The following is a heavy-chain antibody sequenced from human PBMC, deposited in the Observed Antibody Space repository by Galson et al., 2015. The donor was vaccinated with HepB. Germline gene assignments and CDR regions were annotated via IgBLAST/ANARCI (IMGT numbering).Heavy chain of an antibody. Sequence: SLRLSCAASGFTFSSYGMHWVRQAPGKGLEWVAFIRYDGSNKYYADSVKGRFTISRDNSKNTLYLQMNSLRAEDTAVYYCAKDVRVTMIVGREAKFDYWGQGTLVTVSS. CDR3: AKDVRVTMIVGREAKFDY. J-gene: IGHJ4*02. CDR2: IRYDGSNK. CDR1: GFTFSSYG. D-gene: IGHD3-22*01. V-gene: IGHV3-30*02.